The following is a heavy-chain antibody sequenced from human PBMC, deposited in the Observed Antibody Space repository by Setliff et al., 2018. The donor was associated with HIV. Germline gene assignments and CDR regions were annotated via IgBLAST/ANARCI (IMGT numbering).Heavy chain of an antibody. V-gene: IGHV3-21*04. D-gene: IGHD3-9*01. Sequence: GGSLRLSCAASGFTFSSYSMSWVRQAPGKGLEWVSSITGNSDYIYYGDSVKGRFTISRDNAKISLYLQMNSLRAEDTAVYYCARDSRADILTGYYRGCFDPWGQGTLVTVSS. CDR2: ITGNSDYI. CDR3: ARDSRADILTGYYRGCFDP. J-gene: IGHJ5*02. CDR1: GFTFSSYS.